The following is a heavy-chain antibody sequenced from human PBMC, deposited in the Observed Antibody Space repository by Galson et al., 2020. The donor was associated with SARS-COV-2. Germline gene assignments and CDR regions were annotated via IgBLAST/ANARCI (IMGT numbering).Heavy chain of an antibody. V-gene: IGHV1-8*01. CDR1: GYTFSSYD. Sequence: PSVKVSCKASGYTFSSYDINWVRQATGQGLEWMGWMNPNSGNSGHAQKFQGRVTMTRNTSISTAYMELSSLRSEDTAVYYCATPIVGGTFDYWGQGTLVTVSS. D-gene: IGHD1-26*01. J-gene: IGHJ4*02. CDR2: MNPNSGNS. CDR3: ATPIVGGTFDY.